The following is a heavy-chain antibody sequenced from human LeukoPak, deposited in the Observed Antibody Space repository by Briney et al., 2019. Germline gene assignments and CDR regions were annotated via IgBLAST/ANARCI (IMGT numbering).Heavy chain of an antibody. J-gene: IGHJ4*02. D-gene: IGHD3-16*01. V-gene: IGHV1-2*02. Sequence: ASVKVSCKASGYAFTGYYMHWVRQAPGQGLEWMGWINPNSGGTNYAQKFQGRVTMTRDTSISTAYMELSRLRSDDTAVYYCAIKLTYTYYFDYWGQGTLVTVSS. CDR1: GYAFTGYY. CDR2: INPNSGGT. CDR3: AIKLTYTYYFDY.